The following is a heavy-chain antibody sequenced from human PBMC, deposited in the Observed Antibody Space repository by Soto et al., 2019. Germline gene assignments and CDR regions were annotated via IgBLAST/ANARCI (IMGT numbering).Heavy chain of an antibody. D-gene: IGHD6-19*01. V-gene: IGHV4-38-2*02. Sequence: PSETLSLTCTVSGDSISSGSYWGCIRQPPGEGPEWIASIYHGGTTFYNPSLKSRISISVDTSKNQFSLRLTSVTAADTATYYCARVHVMVVAGSTFDYWGRGTLVTVSS. CDR2: IYHGGTT. CDR3: ARVHVMVVAGSTFDY. CDR1: GDSISSGSY. J-gene: IGHJ4*03.